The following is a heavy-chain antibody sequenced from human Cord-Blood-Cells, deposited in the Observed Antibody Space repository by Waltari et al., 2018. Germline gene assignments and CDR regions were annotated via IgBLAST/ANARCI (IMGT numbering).Heavy chain of an antibody. V-gene: IGHV1-8*03. CDR2: MNPNSGNT. J-gene: IGHJ3*02. CDR3: ARAPSFYGDYAFDI. CDR1: GYTFTSYD. Sequence: QVQLVQSGAEVTKPGASVKVYCKASGYTFTSYDINWVRQATGQGLEWMGWMNPNSGNTGYAQKCQGRLTITRNTSISTAYMELSSLRSEDTAVYYCARAPSFYGDYAFDIWGQGTMVTVSS. D-gene: IGHD4-17*01.